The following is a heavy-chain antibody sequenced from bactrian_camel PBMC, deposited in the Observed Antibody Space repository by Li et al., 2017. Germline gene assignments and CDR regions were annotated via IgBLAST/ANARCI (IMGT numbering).Heavy chain of an antibody. CDR2: INSGGGKT. CDR1: GFRFSSYA. J-gene: IGHJ4*01. D-gene: IGHD5*01. V-gene: IGHV3S31*01. CDR3: ATDNIGLDDGLHREYNY. Sequence: VQLVESGGGLVQPGGSLRLSCAASGFRFSSYAMSWVRQAPGKGLEWVSGINSGGGKTYYADSVKGRFTISRDNAKNTLYLQMNSLKTEDTAVYYCATDNIGLDDGLHREYNYWGQGTQVTVS.